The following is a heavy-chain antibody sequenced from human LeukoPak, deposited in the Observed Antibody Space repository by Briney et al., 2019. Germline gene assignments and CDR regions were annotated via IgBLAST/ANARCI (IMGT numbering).Heavy chain of an antibody. CDR2: INHSGGT. J-gene: IGHJ5*02. V-gene: IGHV4-34*01. Sequence: SETLSLTCAVYGGSFSGYYWSWIRQPPGKGLEWIGEINHSGGTNYNPSLKSRVTISLDTSKNQFSLKLSSVTAADTAVYYCARHYLLYYFGSGSLAFDPWGQGTLVTVSS. D-gene: IGHD3-10*01. CDR3: ARHYLLYYFGSGSLAFDP. CDR1: GGSFSGYY.